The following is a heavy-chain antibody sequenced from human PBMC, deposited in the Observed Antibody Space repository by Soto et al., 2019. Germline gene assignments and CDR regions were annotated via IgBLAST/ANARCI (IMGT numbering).Heavy chain of an antibody. Sequence: QVQLQESGPGLVKPSETLSLTCTVSGASITSSYWSWIRQPPGKGLEWIGYIYSVGSAKYNPSLKSRVTISEDTSKNQLFLKLTSVTAADTAVYYCARDLAVAGTFDYWGQGTLVTVSS. J-gene: IGHJ4*02. D-gene: IGHD1-1*01. CDR2: IYSVGSA. CDR1: GASITSSY. CDR3: ARDLAVAGTFDY. V-gene: IGHV4-59*01.